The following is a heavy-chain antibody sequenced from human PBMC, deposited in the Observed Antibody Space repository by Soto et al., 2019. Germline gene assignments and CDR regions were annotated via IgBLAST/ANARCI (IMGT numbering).Heavy chain of an antibody. J-gene: IGHJ4*02. CDR1: GFTFSSYG. Sequence: QVQLVESGGGVVQPGRSLRLSCAASGFTFSSYGMHWVRQAPGKGLEWVAVIWYDGSNKYYADSVKGRFTISRDNSKNTLYLQMNSLRAEDTAVYYCSRGYHYKRYYLDYGGQGTLVTVSS. D-gene: IGHD4-4*01. CDR2: IWYDGSNK. V-gene: IGHV3-33*01. CDR3: SRGYHYKRYYLDY.